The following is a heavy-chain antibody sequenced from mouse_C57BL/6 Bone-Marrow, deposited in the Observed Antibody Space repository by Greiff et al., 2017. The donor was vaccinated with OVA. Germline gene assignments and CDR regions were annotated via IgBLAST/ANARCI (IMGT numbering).Heavy chain of an antibody. CDR2: IHPNSGST. V-gene: IGHV1-64*01. CDR3: ARKNSYCGNYGGLAY. CDR1: GYTFTSYW. J-gene: IGHJ3*01. D-gene: IGHD2-10*01. Sequence: VQLQQPGAELVKPGASVKLSCKASGYTFTSYWMHWVKQRPGQGLEWIGMIHPNSGSTNYNEKFKSKATLTVDKSSSTAYMQLSSLTSEDSAVDYCARKNSYCGNYGGLAYGGQGTLVTVSA.